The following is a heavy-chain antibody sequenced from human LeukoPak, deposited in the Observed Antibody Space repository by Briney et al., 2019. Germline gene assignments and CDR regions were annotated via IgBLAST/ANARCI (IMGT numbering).Heavy chain of an antibody. D-gene: IGHD6-13*01. J-gene: IGHJ4*02. Sequence: SETLSLTCTVSGGSLSSYFWSWIRQPPGKGLEWTAYIYYSGSTNYNPSLKSRVTISVDTSKNQFSLKLSSVTAADTAVYYCARQPSSWFTSFDSWGQGTLVTVSS. V-gene: IGHV4-59*01. CDR1: GGSLSSYF. CDR2: IYYSGST. CDR3: ARQPSSWFTSFDS.